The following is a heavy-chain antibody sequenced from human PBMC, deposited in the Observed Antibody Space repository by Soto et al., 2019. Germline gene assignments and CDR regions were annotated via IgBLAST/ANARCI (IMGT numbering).Heavy chain of an antibody. D-gene: IGHD6-19*01. J-gene: IGHJ4*02. CDR1: GGSISSSSYY. CDR2: IYFSGST. Sequence: SETLSLTCTVSGGSISSSSYYWGWIRQPPGKGLEWIGNIYFSGSTYYNPSLKSRVTISVDTSKDQFSLKLSSVTAADTAVYYCVREGGAGSRQSDYWGQGTLVTVSS. V-gene: IGHV4-39*02. CDR3: VREGGAGSRQSDY.